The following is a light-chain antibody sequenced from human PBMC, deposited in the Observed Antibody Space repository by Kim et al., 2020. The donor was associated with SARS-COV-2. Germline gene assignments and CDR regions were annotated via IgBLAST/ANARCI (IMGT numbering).Light chain of an antibody. V-gene: IGKV3-15*01. Sequence: VSPGERATLSCRASQSVSSNLAWYQQKPGQAPRLLIYGASTRATGIPARFSGSGSGTEFTLTISSLQSEDFAVYYCQQYNNWPLTFGGGTKVEIK. CDR2: GAS. CDR3: QQYNNWPLT. CDR1: QSVSSN. J-gene: IGKJ4*01.